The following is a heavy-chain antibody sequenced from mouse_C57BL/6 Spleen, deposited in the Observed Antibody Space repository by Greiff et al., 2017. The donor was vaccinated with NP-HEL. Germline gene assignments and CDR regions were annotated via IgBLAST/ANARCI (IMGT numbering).Heavy chain of an antibody. CDR1: GYTFTDYY. CDR2: INPYNGGT. V-gene: IGHV1-19*01. J-gene: IGHJ3*01. CDR3: ASDYYGSSTWFAY. Sequence: EVKLMESGPVLVKPGASVKMSCKASGYTFTDYYMNWVKQSHGKSLEWIGVINPYNGGTSYNQKFKGKATLTVDKSSSTAYMELNSLTSEDSAVYYCASDYYGSSTWFAYWGQGTLVTVSA. D-gene: IGHD1-1*01.